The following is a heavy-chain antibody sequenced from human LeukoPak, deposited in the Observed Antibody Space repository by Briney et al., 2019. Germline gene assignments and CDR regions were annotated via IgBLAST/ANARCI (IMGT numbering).Heavy chain of an antibody. J-gene: IGHJ4*02. CDR1: GYTFTGYY. CDR3: ARAPMIVVVFPPRLDF. Sequence: ASVKVSCKTSGYTFTGYYMHWVRQAPGQGLEWMGWIDPNTGGTNYAQKFQGRVTMTSDTSISTAYMELSSLRSDDTAMYYCARAPMIVVVFPPRLDFWGQGTLVTVSS. V-gene: IGHV1-2*02. D-gene: IGHD3-22*01. CDR2: IDPNTGGT.